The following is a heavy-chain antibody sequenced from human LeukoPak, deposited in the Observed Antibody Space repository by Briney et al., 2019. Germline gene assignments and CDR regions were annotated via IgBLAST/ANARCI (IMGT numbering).Heavy chain of an antibody. D-gene: IGHD3-10*01. CDR2: INHSGNP. V-gene: IGHV4-34*01. CDR3: ARGGGSEQN. CDR1: GGSFSGYY. J-gene: IGHJ4*02. Sequence: SETLSLTCAVSGGSFSGYYWSWIRQPPGKGLEWIGEINHSGNPNYNPSLKSRVTISVDTSKNQFSLKLSSVTAADTAVYYCARGGGSEQNWGQGTLVTVSS.